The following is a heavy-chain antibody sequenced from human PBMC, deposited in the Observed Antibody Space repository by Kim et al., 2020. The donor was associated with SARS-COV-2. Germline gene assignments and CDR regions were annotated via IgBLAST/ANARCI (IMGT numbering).Heavy chain of an antibody. CDR1: GFTFSSYW. D-gene: IGHD6-19*01. Sequence: GGSLRLSCAASGFTFSSYWMHWVRQAPGKGLVWVSRINSDGSSTSYADSVKGRFTISRDNAKNTLYLQMNSLRAEDTAVYYCASCLYGYSSGWYCNWFDPWGQGTLVTVSS. J-gene: IGHJ5*02. V-gene: IGHV3-74*01. CDR2: INSDGSST. CDR3: ASCLYGYSSGWYCNWFDP.